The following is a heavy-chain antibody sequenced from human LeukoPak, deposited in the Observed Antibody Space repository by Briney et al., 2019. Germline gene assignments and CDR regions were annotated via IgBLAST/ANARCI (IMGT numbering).Heavy chain of an antibody. CDR2: INHSGST. J-gene: IGHJ4*02. D-gene: IGHD3-22*01. V-gene: IGHV4-34*01. CDR3: AGEYYYDSSGYYYFDY. Sequence: SETLSLTCAVYGGSFSGYYWSWIRQPPGKGLEWIGEINHSGSTNYNPSLKSRVTISVDTSKNQFSLKLSSVTAADTAVYYCAGEYYYDSSGYYYFDYWGQGTLVTVSS. CDR1: GGSFSGYY.